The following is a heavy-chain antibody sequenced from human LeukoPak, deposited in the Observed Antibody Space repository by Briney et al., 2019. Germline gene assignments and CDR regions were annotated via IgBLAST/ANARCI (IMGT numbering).Heavy chain of an antibody. J-gene: IGHJ4*02. CDR3: ARRSGIAVAGAFDY. Sequence: QTGGSLRLSCAASGFTFSNYAMRWVRQAPEKGLEWVSGISGSGDSTYYADSVKGRFTISRDNSKNTLYLQMNSLRAEDTAVYYCARRSGIAVAGAFDYWGQGTLVTVSS. CDR2: ISGSGDST. CDR1: GFTFSNYA. V-gene: IGHV3-23*01. D-gene: IGHD6-19*01.